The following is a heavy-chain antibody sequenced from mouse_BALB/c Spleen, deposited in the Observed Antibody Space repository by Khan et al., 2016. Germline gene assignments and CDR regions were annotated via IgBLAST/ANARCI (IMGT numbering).Heavy chain of an antibody. V-gene: IGHV10-1*02. CDR3: VRQVAAVDSSGYVAWFAY. D-gene: IGHD3-2*01. CDR2: IRSKSNNYAT. CDR1: GFTFNTYA. J-gene: IGHJ3*01. Sequence: EVQLVESGGGLVQPKGSLKLSCAASGFTFNTYAMNWVRQAPGKGLEWVARIRSKSNNYATYYADSVKDRFTISRDDSQNMLYLQVNNLKTEDTAMYYCVRQVAAVDSSGYVAWFAYWGQGTLVTVSA.